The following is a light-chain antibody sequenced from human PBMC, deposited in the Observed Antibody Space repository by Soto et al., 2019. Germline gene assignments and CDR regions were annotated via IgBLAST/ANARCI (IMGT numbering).Light chain of an antibody. J-gene: IGLJ2*01. CDR3: SSYRTISTLVV. CDR1: GGDVGGYNY. V-gene: IGLV2-14*03. CDR2: DVH. Sequence: QSVLTQPASVSGSPGQSITISCTGTGGDVGGYNYVSWYQQHPGKAPSLLIYDVHNRPSGVSNRSSGSKSGNTASLTISGLQAEDEAEYFCSSYRTISTLVVFGGGTKLTVL.